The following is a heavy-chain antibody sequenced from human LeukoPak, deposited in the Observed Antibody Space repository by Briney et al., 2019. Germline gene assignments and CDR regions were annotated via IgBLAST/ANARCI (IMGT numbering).Heavy chain of an antibody. Sequence: GGSLRLSCAASGFPCTIAWMSWVRQAPGNGLEWIGRIRSKNDGGTTDYAAPVKGKFTISRDDSKSTLYLHMSSLTTEDTAIYYCTAYYDFLTGYNTRRDYWGRGTLVTVSP. CDR1: GFPCTIAW. CDR3: TAYYDFLTGYNTRRDY. J-gene: IGHJ4*02. V-gene: IGHV3-15*01. CDR2: IRSKNDGGTT. D-gene: IGHD3-9*01.